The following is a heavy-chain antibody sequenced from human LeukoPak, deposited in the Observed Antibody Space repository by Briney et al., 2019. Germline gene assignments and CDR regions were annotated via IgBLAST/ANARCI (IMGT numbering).Heavy chain of an antibody. CDR2: IWYDGSNK. CDR3: AREGVPGYSSGWYVY. Sequence: PGRSLRLSCAASGFTFSSYGMHWVGQAPGKGLEWVAVIWYDGSNKYYADSVKGRFTISRDNSKNTLYLRMTSLRAEDTAVYYCAREGVPGYSSGWYVYWGQGTLVTVSS. D-gene: IGHD6-19*01. CDR1: GFTFSSYG. V-gene: IGHV3-33*01. J-gene: IGHJ4*02.